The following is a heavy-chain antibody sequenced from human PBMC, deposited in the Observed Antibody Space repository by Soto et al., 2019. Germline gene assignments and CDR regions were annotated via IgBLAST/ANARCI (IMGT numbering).Heavy chain of an antibody. J-gene: IGHJ4*02. CDR3: AKGSITIFGVVIYFDY. D-gene: IGHD3-3*01. CDR1: GFTFRDYF. V-gene: IGHV3-11*01. Sequence: GGSLRLSCAASGFTFRDYFMTWIRQAPGKGLERVSYISGTGSTIYYADSVKGRFTISRYNGKNTLFLQMNSLRAEDTAVYYCAKGSITIFGVVIYFDYWGQGTLVTVSS. CDR2: ISGTGSTI.